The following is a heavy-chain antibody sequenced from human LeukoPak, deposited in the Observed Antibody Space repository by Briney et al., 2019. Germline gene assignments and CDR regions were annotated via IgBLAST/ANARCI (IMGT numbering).Heavy chain of an antibody. V-gene: IGHV3-30-3*01. CDR3: APREPPDY. J-gene: IGHJ4*02. CDR2: ISHDGSNK. D-gene: IGHD1-14*01. Sequence: PGGSLRLSCAASGFTFSSYAMSWVRQAPGKGLEWVAVISHDGSNKYYGDSVKGRFTISRDNSKNTLYLQMNSLRAEDTAVYYCAPREPPDYWGQGTLVTVSS. CDR1: GFTFSSYA.